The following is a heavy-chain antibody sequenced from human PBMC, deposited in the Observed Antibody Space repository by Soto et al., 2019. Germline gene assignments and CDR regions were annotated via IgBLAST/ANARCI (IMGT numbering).Heavy chain of an antibody. Sequence: VASVKVSCKASGYTFTSYYMHWVRQAPGQGLEWMGIINPSDGSTTYAQKFQGRLTVTRDTSTSTVYMNLSSLRSEDTAIYYCARVALSGGGWLDPWGQGTLVTVSS. J-gene: IGHJ5*02. CDR1: GYTFTSYY. D-gene: IGHD1-26*01. V-gene: IGHV1-46*01. CDR2: INPSDGST. CDR3: ARVALSGGGWLDP.